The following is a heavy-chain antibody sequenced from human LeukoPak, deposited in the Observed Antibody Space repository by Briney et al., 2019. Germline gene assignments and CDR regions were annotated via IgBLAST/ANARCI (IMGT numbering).Heavy chain of an antibody. CDR3: ARDGPYYYHSSGYSDY. CDR1: GFTFSSYS. CDR2: ISSSSSYI. J-gene: IGHJ4*02. D-gene: IGHD3-22*01. Sequence: GGSLRLSCAASGFTFSSYSMNWVRQAPGKGLEWVSSISSSSSYIYYADSVKGRFTISRDNAKNSLYLQMNSLRAEDTAVYYCARDGPYYYHSSGYSDYWGQGTLVTVSS. V-gene: IGHV3-21*01.